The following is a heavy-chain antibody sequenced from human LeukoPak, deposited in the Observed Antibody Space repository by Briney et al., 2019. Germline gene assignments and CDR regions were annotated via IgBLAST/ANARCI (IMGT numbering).Heavy chain of an antibody. J-gene: IGHJ6*03. CDR1: GGSISSSSYY. D-gene: IGHD5-18*01. Sequence: SETLSLTCTVSGGSISSSSYYWSWIRQPPGKGLEWIGYIYYSGSTNYNPSLKSRVTISVDTSKNQFSLKLSSVTAADTAVYYCARDHRYSYGHYYYYMDVWGKGTTVTISS. CDR2: IYYSGST. CDR3: ARDHRYSYGHYYYYMDV. V-gene: IGHV4-61*01.